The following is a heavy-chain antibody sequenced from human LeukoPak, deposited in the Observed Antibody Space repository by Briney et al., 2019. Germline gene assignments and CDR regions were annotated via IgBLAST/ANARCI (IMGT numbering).Heavy chain of an antibody. CDR1: GFTFSSYW. V-gene: IGHV3-74*01. D-gene: IGHD3-22*01. Sequence: GGSLRLSCAASGFTFSSYWMHWVRQAPGKGLVWVSRINSDGSSTNYADSVKGRFTISRDNAKNTLYLQMNSLRAEDTAVYYCAGEYYYDSSGLRAESSFDYWGQGTLVTVSS. CDR3: AGEYYYDSSGLRAESSFDY. J-gene: IGHJ4*02. CDR2: INSDGSST.